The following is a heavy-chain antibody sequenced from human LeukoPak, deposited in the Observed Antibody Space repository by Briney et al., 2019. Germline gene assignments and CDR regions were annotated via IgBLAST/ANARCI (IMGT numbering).Heavy chain of an antibody. Sequence: PGKSPRLSCAASGVTFSSYAMHWGRQTPGKGVEGVAIISYHGSNKYYADSVKGRFTISRDNSKNTLYLQMNSLRADDTAVYFCARDGSPDCTNGICYTRFLYYFDYWGQGTLVTVSS. V-gene: IGHV3-30-3*01. CDR3: ARDGSPDCTNGICYTRFLYYFDY. D-gene: IGHD2-8*01. J-gene: IGHJ4*02. CDR2: ISYHGSNK. CDR1: GVTFSSYA.